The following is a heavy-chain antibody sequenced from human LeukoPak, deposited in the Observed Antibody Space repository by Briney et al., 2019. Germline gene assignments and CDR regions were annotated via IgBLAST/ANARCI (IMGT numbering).Heavy chain of an antibody. Sequence: KPSETLSLTCAVSGYSISSGYYWGWIRQPPGKGLEWIGSIYHSGSTYYNPSLKSRVTISVDTSKNQFSLKLSSVTAADTAVYYCACQRFGAVYFDYWGQGTLVTVSS. V-gene: IGHV4-38-2*01. J-gene: IGHJ4*02. CDR2: IYHSGST. CDR1: GYSISSGYY. D-gene: IGHD3-3*01. CDR3: ACQRFGAVYFDY.